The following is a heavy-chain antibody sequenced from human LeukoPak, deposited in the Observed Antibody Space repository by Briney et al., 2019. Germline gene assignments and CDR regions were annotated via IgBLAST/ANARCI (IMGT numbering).Heavy chain of an antibody. D-gene: IGHD3-10*01. CDR3: TTDSGITMFRGVIGDAFDI. Sequence: PGGSLRLSCAASGFTFSNAWMTWVRQAPGKGLEWVGRIKSKTDGGTADYAAPVEGRFTISRDDSQNTLYLQMNSLKTEDTAVYYSTTDSGITMFRGVIGDAFDIWGQGTMVTVSS. CDR1: GFTFSNAW. V-gene: IGHV3-15*01. CDR2: IKSKTDGGTA. J-gene: IGHJ3*02.